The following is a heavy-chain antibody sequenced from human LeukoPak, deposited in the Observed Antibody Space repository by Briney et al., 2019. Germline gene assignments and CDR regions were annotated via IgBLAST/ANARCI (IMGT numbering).Heavy chain of an antibody. CDR1: GFTFSDYY. CDR2: ISSNGSTI. Sequence: GGSLRLSCAASGFTFSDYYMSWIRQAPGKGLEWVSYISSNGSTIYYADSVKGRFTISRDNAKNSLYLPMNSLRAEDKAVYYCARYGCSGGSCYPDYWGQGTLVTVSS. V-gene: IGHV3-11*01. CDR3: ARYGCSGGSCYPDY. J-gene: IGHJ4*02. D-gene: IGHD2-15*01.